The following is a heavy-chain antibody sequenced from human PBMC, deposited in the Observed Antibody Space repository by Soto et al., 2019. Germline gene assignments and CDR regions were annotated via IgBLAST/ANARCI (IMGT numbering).Heavy chain of an antibody. V-gene: IGHV3-30-3*01. CDR3: ARDKSPYSSGWHNRHFDY. CDR2: ISYDGSNK. Sequence: QVQLVESGGGVVQPGRSLRLSCAASGFTFSTYAMHWVRQAPGKGLEWVAVISYDGSNKYYADSVKGRFTISRDNSKNTRYLQMNRLRAEDTAVYYCARDKSPYSSGWHNRHFDYWGQGTRGTVSS. J-gene: IGHJ4*02. CDR1: GFTFSTYA. D-gene: IGHD6-19*01.